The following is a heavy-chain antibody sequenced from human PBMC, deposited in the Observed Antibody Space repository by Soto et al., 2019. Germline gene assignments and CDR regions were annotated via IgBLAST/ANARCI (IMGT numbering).Heavy chain of an antibody. CDR2: ISGSGGST. V-gene: IGHV3-23*01. CDR3: AKDRVTMVRGVISPTMYYYYGMDV. CDR1: GFTFSSYA. D-gene: IGHD3-10*01. Sequence: LRLSCAASGFTFSSYAMSWVRQAPGKGLEWVSAISGSGGSTYYADSVKGRFTISRDNSKNTLYLQMNSLRAEDTAVYYCAKDRVTMVRGVISPTMYYYYGMDVWGQGTTVTVSS. J-gene: IGHJ6*02.